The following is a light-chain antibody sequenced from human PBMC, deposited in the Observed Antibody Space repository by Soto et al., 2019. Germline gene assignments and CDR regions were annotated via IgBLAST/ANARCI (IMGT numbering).Light chain of an antibody. V-gene: IGKV3-11*01. CDR2: DAS. Sequence: EIVLAQSPATLSFSPRERSNLSCMASQSVTNSLDWYQKKTGKAPRLLVYDASNRATGIPTRLSGSGYGTDFTLTISNLEPEDFDVYYCQQHISWTLTFGGGTKVDIK. CDR1: QSVTNS. J-gene: IGKJ4*01. CDR3: QQHISWTLT.